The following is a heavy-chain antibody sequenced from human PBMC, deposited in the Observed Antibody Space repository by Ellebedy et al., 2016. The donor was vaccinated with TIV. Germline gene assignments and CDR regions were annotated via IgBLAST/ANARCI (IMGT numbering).Heavy chain of an antibody. D-gene: IGHD3-10*01. Sequence: PGGSLRLSCAASGFTFSDYYMSWIRQAPGKGLEWVSYISGSRTYTNYADSVKGRFTIPRDNAKNSLFLQMNGLRREETAVYFCARDYYGTGSYQDYWGQGTLVTVSS. CDR1: GFTFSDYY. CDR3: ARDYYGTGSYQDY. CDR2: ISGSRTYT. J-gene: IGHJ4*02. V-gene: IGHV3-11*06.